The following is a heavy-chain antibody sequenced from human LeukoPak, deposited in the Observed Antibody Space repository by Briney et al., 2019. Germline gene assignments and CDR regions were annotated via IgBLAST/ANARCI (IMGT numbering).Heavy chain of an antibody. J-gene: IGHJ6*02. D-gene: IGHD5-24*01. CDR3: ARCVGWLQSNYYYYVMDV. CDR2: INSDGSST. Sequence: GGSLRLSCAASGFTFSNYWMRWVRQAPGKGLVWVSRINSDGSSTSYADSVKGRFTISRDNAKNTLYLQMNSLRAEDTAVYYCARCVGWLQSNYYYYVMDVWGQGTTVTVSS. CDR1: GFTFSNYW. V-gene: IGHV3-74*01.